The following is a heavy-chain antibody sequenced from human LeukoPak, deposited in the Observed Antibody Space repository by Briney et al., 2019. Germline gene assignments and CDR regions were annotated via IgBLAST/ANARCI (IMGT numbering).Heavy chain of an antibody. J-gene: IGHJ4*02. Sequence: GASVKVSCKASGYTFTSYDINWVRQATGQGLEWMGWMNPNSGNTGYAQKFQGRVTITRNTSISTAYMELSSLRSEDTAVYYCARGSRIAAAGRGRILIYYFDYWGQGTLVTVSS. V-gene: IGHV1-8*03. CDR3: ARGSRIAAAGRGRILIYYFDY. CDR1: GYTFTSYD. CDR2: MNPNSGNT. D-gene: IGHD6-13*01.